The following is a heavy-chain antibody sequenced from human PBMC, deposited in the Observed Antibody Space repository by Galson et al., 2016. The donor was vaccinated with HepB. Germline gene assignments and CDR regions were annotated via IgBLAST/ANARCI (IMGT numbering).Heavy chain of an antibody. CDR1: GFSFDDYA. CDR2: VAYDGSNK. J-gene: IGHJ4*02. D-gene: IGHD7-27*01. Sequence: SLRLSCAASGFSFDDYAMHWVRQAPAKGLEWVAAVAYDGSNKYYTDSVRGRFAISRDNSKNTLYLQMDSLRTEDTAVYYCAKSLGGRGDYFDYWGQGTLVTVSS. CDR3: AKSLGGRGDYFDY. V-gene: IGHV3-30*18.